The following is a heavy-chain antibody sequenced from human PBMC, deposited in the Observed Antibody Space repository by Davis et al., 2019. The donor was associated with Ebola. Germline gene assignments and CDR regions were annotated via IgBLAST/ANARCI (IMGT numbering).Heavy chain of an antibody. CDR2: ISYSGST. CDR1: GGSISSGDYY. CDR3: ARVVSPNDYGDYDPAWFDP. D-gene: IGHD4-17*01. Sequence: PSETLSLTCTVSGGSISSGDYYWSWIRQPPGKGLEWIGYISYSGSTFYNPSLQSRLTISADTSKNQFSLKVSSVTAADTAVYYCARVVSPNDYGDYDPAWFDPWGQGTLVTVSS. J-gene: IGHJ5*02. V-gene: IGHV4-30-4*01.